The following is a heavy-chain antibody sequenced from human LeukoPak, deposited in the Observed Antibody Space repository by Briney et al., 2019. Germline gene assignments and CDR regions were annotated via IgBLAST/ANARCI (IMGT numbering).Heavy chain of an antibody. J-gene: IGHJ4*02. CDR3: ARTAYYGDLLFDY. Sequence: GGSLRLSCAASGFTFRTYAMNWVRQTPGKGLEWVSGISGSGFGTYYAGSLKGRFTISRDNAKNSLYLQMNSLRAEDTAVYYCARTAYYGDLLFDYWGQGTLVTVSS. D-gene: IGHD4-17*01. V-gene: IGHV3-21*01. CDR2: ISGSGFGT. CDR1: GFTFRTYA.